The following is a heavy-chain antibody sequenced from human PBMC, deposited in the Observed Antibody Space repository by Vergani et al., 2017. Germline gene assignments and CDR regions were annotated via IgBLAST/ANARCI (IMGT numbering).Heavy chain of an antibody. CDR1: GYTFTSYG. J-gene: IGHJ3*02. D-gene: IGHD6-6*01. CDR3: AIGIAARIDAFDI. Sequence: QVQLVQSGAEVKKPGASVKVSCKASGYTFTSYGISWVRQAPGQGLEWMGWISADNVNKNYARKLRGRVTMTTDTTTSTAYMELRSLRSDDTAVYYCAIGIAARIDAFDIWGQGTMVTVSS. CDR2: ISADNVNK. V-gene: IGHV1-18*01.